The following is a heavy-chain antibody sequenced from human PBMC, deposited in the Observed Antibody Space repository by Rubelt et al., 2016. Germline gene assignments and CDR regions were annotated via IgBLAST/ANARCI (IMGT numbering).Heavy chain of an antibody. V-gene: IGHV4-39*07. J-gene: IGHJ2*01. Sequence: QLQESGPGLVKPSETLSLTCTVSGGSISSSSYYWGWIRQPPGKGLEWIGSIYYSGRTYYNPSLKSRVTISVDTSKNQFSLKLSSVTAADTAVYYCASSPYDSSGYYSHWYFDLWGRGTLVTVSS. D-gene: IGHD3-22*01. CDR1: GGSISSSSYY. CDR3: ASSPYDSSGYYSHWYFDL. CDR2: IYYSGRT.